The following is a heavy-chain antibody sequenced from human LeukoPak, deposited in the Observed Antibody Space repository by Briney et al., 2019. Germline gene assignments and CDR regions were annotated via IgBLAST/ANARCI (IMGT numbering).Heavy chain of an antibody. V-gene: IGHV1-2*02. CDR3: AREDLYYYDSSRSEYFQH. J-gene: IGHJ1*01. Sequence: ASVKVSCKASGYTFTGYDMHWVRQAPGQGLEWMGWINPNSGGTNYAQKFQGRVTMTRDTSISTAYMELSRLRSDDTAVYYCAREDLYYYDSSRSEYFQHWGQGTLVTVSS. CDR2: INPNSGGT. D-gene: IGHD3-22*01. CDR1: GYTFTGYD.